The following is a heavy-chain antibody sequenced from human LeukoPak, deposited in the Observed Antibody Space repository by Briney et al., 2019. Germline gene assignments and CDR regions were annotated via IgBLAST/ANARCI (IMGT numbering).Heavy chain of an antibody. Sequence: GSLRLSCAASGFTFSSYWMHWVRQAPGKGLMWVSLITTDGSSTTYADSVKGRFTISRDNAKNTLYLQMNSLRAEDTAVYYCARDYYSGSRDLDYWGQGTLVTVSS. CDR2: ITTDGSST. CDR3: ARDYYSGSRDLDY. CDR1: GFTFSSYW. V-gene: IGHV3-74*01. J-gene: IGHJ4*02. D-gene: IGHD3-22*01.